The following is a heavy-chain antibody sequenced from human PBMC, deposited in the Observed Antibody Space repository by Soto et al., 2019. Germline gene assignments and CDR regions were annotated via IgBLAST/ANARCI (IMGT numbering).Heavy chain of an antibody. CDR2: ISSSGGTT. CDR1: GFNFNNYA. D-gene: IGHD6-19*01. CDR3: ATFTTVTGPGWGRASEY. V-gene: IGHV3-23*01. J-gene: IGHJ4*02. Sequence: QPVGSLRLSCATSGFNFNNYAMSWVRQAPGERLEWVSFISSSGGTTYYADSVKGRFTISRDNSRNTVFLQMNTLGAEDTAIYYCATFTTVTGPGWGRASEYWGQGTRVTVSS.